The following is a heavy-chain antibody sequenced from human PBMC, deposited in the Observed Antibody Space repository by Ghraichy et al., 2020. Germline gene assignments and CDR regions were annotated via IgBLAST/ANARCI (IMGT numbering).Heavy chain of an antibody. CDR3: ARVLIPMRGYQLLYRGWFDP. J-gene: IGHJ5*02. CDR1: GGSFSGYY. V-gene: IGHV4-34*01. Sequence: SQTLSLTCAVYGGSFSGYYWSWIRQPPGKGLEWIGEINHSGSTNYNPSLKSRVTRSVDTSKNQFSLKLSSVTAADTAVYYCARVLIPMRGYQLLYRGWFDPWGQGTLVTVSS. CDR2: INHSGST. D-gene: IGHD2-2*02.